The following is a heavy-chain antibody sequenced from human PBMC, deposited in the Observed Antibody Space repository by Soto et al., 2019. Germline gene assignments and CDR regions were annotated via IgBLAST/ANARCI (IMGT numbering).Heavy chain of an antibody. CDR1: GGTFSRYS. D-gene: IGHD2-2*01. J-gene: IGHJ6*02. Sequence: QVQLVQSGAEVKKPGSSVKVSCKASGGTFSRYSITWVRQAPGHGLEWIGRIIPIFGIASYAQKFQGRVTITADESTSTDYMELSSLRSDDTAVYYCARDDRDRETGLVPAAIDGMDVWGQGTTVTVSS. CDR3: ARDDRDRETGLVPAAIDGMDV. V-gene: IGHV1-69*08. CDR2: IIPIFGIA.